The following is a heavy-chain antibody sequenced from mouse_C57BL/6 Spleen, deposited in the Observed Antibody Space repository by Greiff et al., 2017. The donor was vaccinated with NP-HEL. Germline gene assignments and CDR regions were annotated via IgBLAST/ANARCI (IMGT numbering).Heavy chain of an antibody. Sequence: QVQLQQPGAELVKPGASVKLSCKASGYTFTSYWMQWVKQRPGQGLEWIGEIDPSDSYTNYNQKFKGKATLTVDTSSSTAYLQRSSLTSEDSAVYDCARGGMTTVVRGYFDVWGTGTTVTASS. CDR1: GYTFTSYW. J-gene: IGHJ1*03. CDR3: ARGGMTTVVRGYFDV. CDR2: IDPSDSYT. D-gene: IGHD1-1*01. V-gene: IGHV1-50*01.